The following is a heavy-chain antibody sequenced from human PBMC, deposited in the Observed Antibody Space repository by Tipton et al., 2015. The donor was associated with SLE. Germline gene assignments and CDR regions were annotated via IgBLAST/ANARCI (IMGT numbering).Heavy chain of an antibody. J-gene: IGHJ6*03. CDR1: GGSISSGSYY. CDR3: ARAVAYQQLAPMDV. V-gene: IGHV4-61*02. Sequence: TLSLTCTVSGGSISSGSYYWSWIRQPAGKGLEWIGRIYTSGSTNYNPSLKSRVTISVDTSMNQFSLKLSSVTAADTAVYYCARAVAYQQLAPMDVWGKGTTVTVSS. D-gene: IGHD6-13*01. CDR2: IYTSGST.